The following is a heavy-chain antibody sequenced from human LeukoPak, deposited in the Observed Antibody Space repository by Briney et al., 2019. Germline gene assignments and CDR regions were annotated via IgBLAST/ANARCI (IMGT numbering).Heavy chain of an antibody. D-gene: IGHD3-10*01. V-gene: IGHV5-51*01. CDR3: ARGVMVRGVIMGPDY. Sequence: GESLKISCKGSGYSFTSYWIGWVRQMPGKGLEWMGIIYPGDSDTRYSPSFQGQVTISADKSISTAYLQWSSLKASDTAMYYCARGVMVRGVIMGPDYWGQGTLVTVSS. CDR2: IYPGDSDT. J-gene: IGHJ4*02. CDR1: GYSFTSYW.